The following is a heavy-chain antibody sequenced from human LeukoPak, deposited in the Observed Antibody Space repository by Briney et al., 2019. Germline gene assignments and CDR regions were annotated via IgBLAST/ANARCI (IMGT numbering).Heavy chain of an antibody. Sequence: ASVKVSCKASGYTFTGYYMHWVRQAPGQGLEYMGWINPNSGGTNYAQKFQGRVTMTRDTSISTAYMELSRLRSDDTAVYYCARVTSISSSSRYYDYYYYMDVWGKGTTVTVSS. CDR2: INPNSGGT. D-gene: IGHD6-6*01. V-gene: IGHV1-2*02. CDR3: ARVTSISSSSRYYDYYYYMDV. CDR1: GYTFTGYY. J-gene: IGHJ6*03.